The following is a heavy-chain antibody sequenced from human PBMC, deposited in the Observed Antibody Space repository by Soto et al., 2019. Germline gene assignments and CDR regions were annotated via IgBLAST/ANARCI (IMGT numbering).Heavy chain of an antibody. CDR2: INPKIGTT. CDR3: ARGTVVEVGWFDP. V-gene: IGHV1-2*02. Sequence: ASVKVSCKASGYSFTGYSMHWVRQAPGQGLEWMGWINPKIGTTNYARKFQGRLTMTADESMSTAYMELNSLRSEDTAVYYCARGTVVEVGWFDPWGQG. CDR1: GYSFTGYS. J-gene: IGHJ5*02. D-gene: IGHD2-15*01.